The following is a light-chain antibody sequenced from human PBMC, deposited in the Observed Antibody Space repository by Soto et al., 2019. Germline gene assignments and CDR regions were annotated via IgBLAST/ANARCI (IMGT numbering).Light chain of an antibody. V-gene: IGLV2-8*01. CDR3: SSYWCSNTLL. CDR1: SRDIGGYDF. J-gene: IGLJ2*01. Sequence: QSVLTQPPSASGSPGQSVTISCTGTSRDIGGYDFVSWYQQHPGKAPKLLIYDLIKRPSGGPDRFSGSKPGNTASLTVSGLQTDDEADYYCSSYWCSNTLLFGGGTKVTVL. CDR2: DLI.